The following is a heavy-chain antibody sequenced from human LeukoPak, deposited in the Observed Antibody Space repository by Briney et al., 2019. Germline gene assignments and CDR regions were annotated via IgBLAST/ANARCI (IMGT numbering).Heavy chain of an antibody. CDR3: AGRPAAAGTKPLLRY. D-gene: IGHD6-13*01. Sequence: SETLSLTCAVYGGSFSGYYWSWIRQPPGKGLEWIGEINHSGSTNYNPSLKSRVTISVDTPNNQFSLKLSSVTAADTAVYYCAGRPAAAGTKPLLRYWGQGTLVTVSS. CDR1: GGSFSGYY. CDR2: INHSGST. V-gene: IGHV4-34*01. J-gene: IGHJ4*02.